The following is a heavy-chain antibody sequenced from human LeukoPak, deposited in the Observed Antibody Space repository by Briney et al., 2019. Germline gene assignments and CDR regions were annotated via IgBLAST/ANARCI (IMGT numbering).Heavy chain of an antibody. CDR2: IGTAGDP. CDR3: ARLIGLTIAAAATDY. D-gene: IGHD6-13*01. Sequence: GGSLRLSCAASGFTFSSYDMHWVRQATGKGLEWVSAIGTAGDPYYPDSVKGRFTISRDNAKNSLYLQMNSLRAEDTALYYCARLIGLTIAAAATDYWGQGTLVTVSS. CDR1: GFTFSSYD. V-gene: IGHV3-13*05. J-gene: IGHJ4*02.